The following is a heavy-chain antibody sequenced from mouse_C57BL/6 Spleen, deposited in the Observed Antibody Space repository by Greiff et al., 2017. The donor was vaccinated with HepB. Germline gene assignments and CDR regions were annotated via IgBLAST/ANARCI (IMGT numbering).Heavy chain of an antibody. CDR1: GFTFSSYA. J-gene: IGHJ1*03. Sequence: EVQGVESGGGLVKPGGSLKLSCAASGFTFSSYAMSWVRQTPEKRLEWVATISDGGSYTYYPDNVKGRFTISRDNAKNNLYLHMSHLKSEDTAMYYCARDPGGKEDYWYFDVWGTGTTVTVAS. CDR3: ARDPGGKEDYWYFDV. D-gene: IGHD1-3*01. V-gene: IGHV5-4*01. CDR2: ISDGGSYT.